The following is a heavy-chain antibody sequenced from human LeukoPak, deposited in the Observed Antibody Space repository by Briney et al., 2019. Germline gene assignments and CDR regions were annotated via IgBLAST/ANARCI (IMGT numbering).Heavy chain of an antibody. V-gene: IGHV4-39*01. Sequence: SETLSLTCTVSGGSISSSSYYWGWIRQPPGKGLEWIGSIYYSGSTYYNPSLKSRVTISVDTSKNQFSLKLSSVTAADTAVYYCARAVCGGDCYSDYWGQGTLVTVSS. CDR3: ARAVCGGDCYSDY. CDR1: GGSISSSSYY. D-gene: IGHD2-21*02. J-gene: IGHJ4*02. CDR2: IYYSGST.